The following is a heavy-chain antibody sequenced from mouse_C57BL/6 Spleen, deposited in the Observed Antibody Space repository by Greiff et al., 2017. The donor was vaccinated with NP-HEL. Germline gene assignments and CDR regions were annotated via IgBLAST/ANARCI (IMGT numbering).Heavy chain of an antibody. Sequence: EVNVVESGGGLVQSGRSLRLSCATSGFTFSDFYMEWVRQAPGKGLEWIAASRNKANDYTTEYSSSVKCWFIVSRDTAQSILYLQMNALRAEDTAIYYCARDANYYGSSPYAMDYWGQGTSVTVSS. J-gene: IGHJ4*01. CDR3: ARDANYYGSSPYAMDY. V-gene: IGHV7-1*01. CDR1: GFTFSDFY. CDR2: SRNKANDYTT. D-gene: IGHD1-1*01.